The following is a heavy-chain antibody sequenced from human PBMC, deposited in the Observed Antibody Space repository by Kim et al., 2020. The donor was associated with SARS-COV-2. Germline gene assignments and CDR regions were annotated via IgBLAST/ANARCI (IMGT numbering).Heavy chain of an antibody. Sequence: GESLKISCKGSGYSFTSYWISWVRQMPGKGLEWMGRIDPSDSYTNYSPSFQGHVTISADKSISTAYLQWSSLKASDTAIYYCARHPLDYGDEQPPGMDVWGQGTTVTVSS. CDR3: ARHPLDYGDEQPPGMDV. V-gene: IGHV5-10-1*01. J-gene: IGHJ6*02. CDR1: GYSFTSYW. D-gene: IGHD4-17*01. CDR2: IDPSDSYT.